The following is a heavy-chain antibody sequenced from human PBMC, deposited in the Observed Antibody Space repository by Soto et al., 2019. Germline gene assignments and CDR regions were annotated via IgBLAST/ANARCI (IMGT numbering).Heavy chain of an antibody. D-gene: IGHD6-13*01. Sequence: GGSLRLSCAASGFTFSSYEMNWVRQAPGKGLEWVSYISISGSTIYYADSVKGRFTISRDNDKNSLYLQMNSLRAEDTAVYYCARDGIAEAWPPFFEYWGQGTLVTASS. J-gene: IGHJ4*02. CDR2: ISISGSTI. CDR1: GFTFSSYE. V-gene: IGHV3-48*03. CDR3: ARDGIAEAWPPFFEY.